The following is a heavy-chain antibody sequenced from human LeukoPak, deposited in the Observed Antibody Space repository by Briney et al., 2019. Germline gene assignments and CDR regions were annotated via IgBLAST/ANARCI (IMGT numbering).Heavy chain of an antibody. CDR2: ISYDGSNK. D-gene: IGHD3-10*01. V-gene: IGHV3-30*18. Sequence: GGSLRLSCAASGFTFSSYGMHWVRQAPGKGLEWVAVISYDGSNKYYADSVKGRFTISRDNSKNTVYMQENSLRVEDTAVYYCAKEDYYGSGSYLGYWGQGTPVTVSS. CDR1: GFTFSSYG. CDR3: AKEDYYGSGSYLGY. J-gene: IGHJ4*02.